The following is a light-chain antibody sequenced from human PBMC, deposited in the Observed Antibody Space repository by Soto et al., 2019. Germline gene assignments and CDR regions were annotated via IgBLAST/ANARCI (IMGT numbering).Light chain of an antibody. CDR3: QQYNSWPLT. V-gene: IGKV3-15*01. CDR1: QSVYSN. Sequence: EVLMTQSPATLSVSPGERVTLSCRASQSVYSNLAWYQQKPGQAPRLLIDGASTRATGLPARFSGSGSGTGFTLTISSLQSGDFAVYYYQQYNSWPLTFGGGTKVEIK. J-gene: IGKJ4*01. CDR2: GAS.